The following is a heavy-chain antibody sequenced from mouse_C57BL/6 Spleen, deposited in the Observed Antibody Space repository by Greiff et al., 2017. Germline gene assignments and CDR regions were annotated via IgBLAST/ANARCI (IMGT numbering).Heavy chain of an antibody. D-gene: IGHD1-1*01. CDR2: INPSSGYT. J-gene: IGHJ2*01. CDR1: GYTFTSYW. CDR3: ARSPYYYGSSGWYYFDY. Sequence: VQLQESGAELAKPGASVKLSCKASGYTFTSYWMHWVKQRPGQGLEWIRYINPSSGYTKYNQKFKDKATLTADKSSSAAYMQLSSLTYEDSAVYYCARSPYYYGSSGWYYFDYWGQGTTLTVSS. V-gene: IGHV1-7*01.